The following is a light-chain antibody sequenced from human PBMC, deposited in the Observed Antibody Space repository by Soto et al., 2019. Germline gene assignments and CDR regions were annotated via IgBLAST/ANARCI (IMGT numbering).Light chain of an antibody. CDR1: QSVSGH. V-gene: IGKV3-15*01. Sequence: EIVMTQSPATLSVSPGERATLSCRASQSVSGHLAWYQQKPGQAPRLLIYGASTRATDIPARFSGSGSGTEFTLTVSSLQSEDFAVYYCQRYDTWPHTFGQGTKLDIK. CDR2: GAS. J-gene: IGKJ2*01. CDR3: QRYDTWPHT.